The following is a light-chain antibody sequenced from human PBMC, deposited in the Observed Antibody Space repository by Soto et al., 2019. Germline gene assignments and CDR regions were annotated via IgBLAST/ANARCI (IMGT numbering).Light chain of an antibody. CDR1: SSDVGNCNC. J-gene: IGLJ3*02. CDR3: SSFTTSSTWV. CDR2: EVS. Sequence: QAVVTQPASVSGSPGQSITISCTGASSDVGNCNCVSWYQQHPGKAPKLMIYEVSNRPSGVSDRFSGSKAGNTASLTISGLQAEDEADYYCSSFTTSSTWVFGGGTKVTVL. V-gene: IGLV2-14*01.